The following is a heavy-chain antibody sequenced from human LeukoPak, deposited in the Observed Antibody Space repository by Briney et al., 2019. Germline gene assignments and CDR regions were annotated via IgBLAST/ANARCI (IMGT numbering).Heavy chain of an antibody. V-gene: IGHV4-30-4*07. CDR1: GGSISSGGYS. CDR2: LYYSGST. D-gene: IGHD6-13*01. CDR3: ARVGRRSSTWPN. Sequence: SETLSLTCAVSGGSISSGGYSWNWIRQPPGKGLEWIGYLYYSGSTYYNPSLESRFLISVDTSKNQFSLKLSSVTAADTAVYYCARVGRRSSTWPNWGQGTLVTVSS. J-gene: IGHJ4*02.